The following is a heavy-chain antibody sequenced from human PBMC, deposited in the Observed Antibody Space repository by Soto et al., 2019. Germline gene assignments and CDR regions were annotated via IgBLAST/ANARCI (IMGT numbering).Heavy chain of an antibody. J-gene: IGHJ6*02. CDR3: ARAHRAYYDILTGYPPDYYGMDV. CDR1: GGSISSYY. Sequence: SETLSLTCTVSGGSISSYYWSWIRQPPGKGLKWIGYIYYSESTNYNHSIKSRNTISVDTSKNKLSIKLRSMTTADTAVFFFARAHRAYYDILTGYPPDYYGMDVWGQGTTVT. CDR2: IYYSEST. V-gene: IGHV4-59*01. D-gene: IGHD3-9*01.